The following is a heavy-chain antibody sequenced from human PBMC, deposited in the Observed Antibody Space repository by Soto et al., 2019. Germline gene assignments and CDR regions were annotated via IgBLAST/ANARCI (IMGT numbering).Heavy chain of an antibody. CDR2: ISYDGSNK. CDR3: AKGTLRRSYFDY. CDR1: GFTFSSYG. V-gene: IGHV3-30*18. J-gene: IGHJ4*02. Sequence: QVQLVESGGGVVQPGRSLRLSCAASGFTFSSYGMHWVRQAPGKGLEWVAVISYDGSNKYYADSVKGRFTISRDNSKNTLYLQMNSLRAEDTAVYYCAKGTLRRSYFDYWGQGTLVTVSS.